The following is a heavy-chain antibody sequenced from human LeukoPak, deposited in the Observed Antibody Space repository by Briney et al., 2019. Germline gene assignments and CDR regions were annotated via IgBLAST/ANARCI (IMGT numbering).Heavy chain of an antibody. Sequence: GGSLRLSCAASGFTVSSNYMSWVRQAPGKGLEWVSVIYRDGSTSYADSVKGRFTISRDNSKNTLYLQMNTLRAEDTAVYYCARDMAVAGIDYWGQGTLVTVSS. CDR1: GFTVSSNY. CDR2: IYRDGST. D-gene: IGHD6-19*01. V-gene: IGHV3-53*01. J-gene: IGHJ4*02. CDR3: ARDMAVAGIDY.